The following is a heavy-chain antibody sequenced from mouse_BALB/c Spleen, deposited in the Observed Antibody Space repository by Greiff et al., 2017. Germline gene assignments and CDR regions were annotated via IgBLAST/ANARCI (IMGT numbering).Heavy chain of an antibody. J-gene: IGHJ4*01. Sequence: DVMLVESGGGLVQPGGSRKLSCAASGFTFSDYGMAWVRQAPGKGPEWVAFISNLAYSIYYADTVTGRFTISRENAKNTLYLEMSSLRSEDTAMYCCAALATATAMDYWGQGTSVTVSS. D-gene: IGHD1-2*01. CDR3: AALATATAMDY. CDR1: GFTFSDYG. V-gene: IGHV5-15*02. CDR2: ISNLAYSI.